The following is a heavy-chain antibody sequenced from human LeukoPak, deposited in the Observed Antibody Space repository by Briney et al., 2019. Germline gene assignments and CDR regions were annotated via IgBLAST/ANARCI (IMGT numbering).Heavy chain of an antibody. Sequence: ASVKVSCKASGYTFTGYYMHWVRQAPGQGLEWMGWINPNSGGTNYAQKFQGRVTMTRDTSISTAYMELSSLRSEDTAVYYCARVDMVITGWFDPWGQGTLVTVSS. CDR1: GYTFTGYY. CDR3: ARVDMVITGWFDP. CDR2: INPNSGGT. D-gene: IGHD5-18*01. J-gene: IGHJ5*02. V-gene: IGHV1-2*02.